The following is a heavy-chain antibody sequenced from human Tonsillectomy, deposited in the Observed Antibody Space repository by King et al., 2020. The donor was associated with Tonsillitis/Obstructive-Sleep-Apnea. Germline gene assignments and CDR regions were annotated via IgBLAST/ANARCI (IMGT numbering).Heavy chain of an antibody. CDR1: GGSFSGYY. CDR3: ARASIVVVPAAPNWFDP. D-gene: IGHD2-2*01. Sequence: VQLQQWGAGLLKPSETLSLTCAVYGGSFSGYYWSWIRQPPGKGLEWIGEINHSGSTNYNPSLKSRVTISVDTSKNQFSLKLSSVIAADTAVYYCARASIVVVPAAPNWFDPWGQGTLVTVSS. V-gene: IGHV4-34*01. J-gene: IGHJ5*02. CDR2: INHSGST.